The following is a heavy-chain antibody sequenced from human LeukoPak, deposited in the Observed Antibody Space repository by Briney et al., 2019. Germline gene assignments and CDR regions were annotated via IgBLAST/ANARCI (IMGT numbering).Heavy chain of an antibody. V-gene: IGHV4-61*02. J-gene: IGHJ4*02. CDR1: GGSITSGSFY. Sequence: SQTLSLTCTVSGGSITSGSFYWSWIRQPAGKGLEWIGRVYTRGNTNYHPSLKSRLSISLDTSKNQFSLKLRSVTAADTAMYYCARGDGDYGGFDSWGQGTLVTVSS. D-gene: IGHD4-17*01. CDR3: ARGDGDYGGFDS. CDR2: VYTRGNT.